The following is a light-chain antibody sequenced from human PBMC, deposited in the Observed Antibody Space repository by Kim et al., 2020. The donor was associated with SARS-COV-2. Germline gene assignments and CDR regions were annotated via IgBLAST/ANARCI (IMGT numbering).Light chain of an antibody. CDR3: NSRDSIGNHVV. CDR2: GKN. CDR1: SLRSYY. V-gene: IGLV3-19*01. Sequence: ALGQTVRITCQGDSLRSYYASWYQQKPGQAPILVIYGKNNRPSGIPDRFSGSASGNTASLTITGVQAEDEGDFYCNSRDSIGNHVVFGGGTQLTVL. J-gene: IGLJ2*01.